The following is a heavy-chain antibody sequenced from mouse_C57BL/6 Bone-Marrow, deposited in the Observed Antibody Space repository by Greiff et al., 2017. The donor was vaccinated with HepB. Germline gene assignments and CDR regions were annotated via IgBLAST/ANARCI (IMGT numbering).Heavy chain of an antibody. CDR2: IDPETGGT. V-gene: IGHV1-15*01. CDR1: GYTFTDYE. Sequence: VKLQQSGAELVRPGASVTLSCKASGYTFTDYEMHWVKQTPVHGLEWIGAIDPETGGTAYNQKFKGKAILTADKSSSTAYMELRSLTSEDSAVYYCTRIYYYGSSYLWFAYWGQGTLVTVSA. CDR3: TRIYYYGSSYLWFAY. J-gene: IGHJ3*01. D-gene: IGHD1-1*01.